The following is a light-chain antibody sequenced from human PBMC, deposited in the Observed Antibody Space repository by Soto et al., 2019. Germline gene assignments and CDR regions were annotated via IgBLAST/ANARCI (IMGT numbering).Light chain of an antibody. J-gene: IGKJ5*01. CDR1: ETIRGL. CDR3: QQRSNWV. V-gene: IGKV3-11*01. CDR2: DTS. Sequence: EIGMTQSPATLSLSPGERATLSCRASETIRGLLAWYQQRPGQPPRLLIYDTSNRATGIPARFSGSGSGTDFTLTISSLEPEDFAVYYCQQRSNWVFGQGTRLEIK.